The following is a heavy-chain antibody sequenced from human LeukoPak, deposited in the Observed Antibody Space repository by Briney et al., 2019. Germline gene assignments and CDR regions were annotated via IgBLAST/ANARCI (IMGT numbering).Heavy chain of an antibody. D-gene: IGHD2-2*01. CDR2: INHSGST. Sequence: PSETLSLTCAVYGGSFSGYYWSWIRQPPGKGLEWIGEINHSGSTNYNPSLKSRVTISVDTSKNQFSLKLSSVTAADTAVYYCARGTIIVVPAANNYYYMDVWGKGTTVTVSS. CDR1: GGSFSGYY. J-gene: IGHJ6*03. CDR3: ARGTIIVVPAANNYYYMDV. V-gene: IGHV4-34*01.